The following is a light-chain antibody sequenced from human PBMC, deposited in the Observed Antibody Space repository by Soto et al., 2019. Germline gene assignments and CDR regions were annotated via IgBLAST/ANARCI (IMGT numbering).Light chain of an antibody. J-gene: IGKJ2*01. CDR1: QSVSSS. V-gene: IGKV3-11*01. CDR2: DAS. Sequence: EIVLTQSPATLSLSPGERATLSCRASQSVSSSLAWYQQKPGQAPRLLIYDASNRATGIPARFSASVSGTAFTLSIRSQEPADFAVYKFQLRSKWPLMDTFGKGTNLEIK. CDR3: QLRSKWPLMDT.